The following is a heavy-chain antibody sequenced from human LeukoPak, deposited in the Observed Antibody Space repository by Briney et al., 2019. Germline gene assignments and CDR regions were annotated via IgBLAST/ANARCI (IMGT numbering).Heavy chain of an antibody. Sequence: PSETLSLACSVSGGSISSYYWSWIRQPPGKGLEWIGYLYYSGSTNSNPSLKSRVTMSVDTSKNQFSLKLRSVTAADTAVYYCARGGSGISNAFDIWGQGTMVTVSS. D-gene: IGHD3-10*01. CDR1: GGSISSYY. V-gene: IGHV4-59*01. J-gene: IGHJ3*02. CDR2: LYYSGST. CDR3: ARGGSGISNAFDI.